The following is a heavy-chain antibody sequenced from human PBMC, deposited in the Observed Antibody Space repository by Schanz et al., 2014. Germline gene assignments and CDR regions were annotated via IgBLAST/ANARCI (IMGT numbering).Heavy chain of an antibody. CDR2: INPSVGNT. Sequence: QGQLVQSGAEVKKPGASVKVSCEASGYTFTSYYIHWFRQAPGQGLEWMGLINPSVGNTNYAQKFRGRVTMTRDTSTSTVYMELSSLRSEDTAVYYCARGGFFDSTSFDSWGQGTLVTVSS. CDR3: ARGGFFDSTSFDS. J-gene: IGHJ4*02. CDR1: GYTFTSYY. V-gene: IGHV1-46*03. D-gene: IGHD2-2*01.